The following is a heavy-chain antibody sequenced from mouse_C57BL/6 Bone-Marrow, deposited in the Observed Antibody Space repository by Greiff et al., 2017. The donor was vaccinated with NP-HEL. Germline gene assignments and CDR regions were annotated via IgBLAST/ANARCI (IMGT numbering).Heavy chain of an antibody. V-gene: IGHV6-3*01. CDR2: IRLKSDNYAT. CDR1: GFTFSNYW. D-gene: IGHD2-10*01. Sequence: DVKLVESGGGLVQPGGSMKLSCVASGFTFSNYWMNWVRQSPEKGLEWVAQIRLKSDNYATHYAESVKGRFTISRDDSKSSVYLQMNNLRAEDTGIYYCTAYYEAMDYWGQGTSVTVSS. CDR3: TAYYEAMDY. J-gene: IGHJ4*01.